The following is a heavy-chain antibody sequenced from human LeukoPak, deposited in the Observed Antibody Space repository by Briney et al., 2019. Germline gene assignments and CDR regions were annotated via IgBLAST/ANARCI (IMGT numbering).Heavy chain of an antibody. CDR3: ASLPAAGSNWYFDL. CDR2: IYTSGST. D-gene: IGHD6-13*01. V-gene: IGHV4-4*07. J-gene: IGHJ2*01. Sequence: SETLSLTCTVSGGSISSYYWSWIRQPAGKGLEWIGRIYTSGSTNYNPSLKSRVTMSVDTSKNQFSLKLSSVTAADTAVYYCASLPAAGSNWYFDLWGRGTLVTVSS. CDR1: GGSISSYY.